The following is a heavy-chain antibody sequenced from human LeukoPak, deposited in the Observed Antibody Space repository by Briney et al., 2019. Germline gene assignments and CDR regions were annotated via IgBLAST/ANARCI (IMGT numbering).Heavy chain of an antibody. CDR1: GYSFTSYW. D-gene: IGHD2-2*01. Sequence: GESLKISCKGSGYSFTSYWIGWGRQIPGKGLEWMGIIYPGDSDTRYSPSFQGQVTISADKSISTAYLQWSSLKASDTAMYYCARRSLCSSTSCYEFFDYWGQGTLVTVSS. CDR3: ARRSLCSSTSCYEFFDY. J-gene: IGHJ4*02. CDR2: IYPGDSDT. V-gene: IGHV5-51*01.